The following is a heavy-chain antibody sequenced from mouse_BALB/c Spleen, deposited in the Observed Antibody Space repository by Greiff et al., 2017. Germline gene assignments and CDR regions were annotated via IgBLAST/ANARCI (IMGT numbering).Heavy chain of an antibody. D-gene: IGHD1-1*01. J-gene: IGHJ4*01. CDR1: GFTFSSYT. V-gene: IGHV5-12-2*01. Sequence: EVQLVESGGGLVQPGGSRKLSCAASGFTFSSYTMSWVRQTPEKRLEWVAYISNGGGSTYYPDTVKGRFTISRDNAKNTLYLQMSSLKSEDTAMYYCARHGYYGSSYAMDYWGQGTSVTVSS. CDR2: ISNGGGST. CDR3: ARHGYYGSSYAMDY.